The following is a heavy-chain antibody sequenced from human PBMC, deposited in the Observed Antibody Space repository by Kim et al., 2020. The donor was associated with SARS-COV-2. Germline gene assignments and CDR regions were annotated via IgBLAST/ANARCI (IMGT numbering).Heavy chain of an antibody. CDR3: AKRGEYSSGWYHFDY. CDR1: GFTFSSYA. V-gene: IGHV3-23*01. D-gene: IGHD6-19*01. CDR2: ISFSGGST. Sequence: GGSLRLSCAASGFTFSSYAMSWVRQAPGKGLDWVSAISFSGGSTYYADSVKGRFTVSRDNSKNRLYLQMNSLRAEDTAVYYCAKRGEYSSGWYHFDYWGQGTLVTVSS. J-gene: IGHJ4*02.